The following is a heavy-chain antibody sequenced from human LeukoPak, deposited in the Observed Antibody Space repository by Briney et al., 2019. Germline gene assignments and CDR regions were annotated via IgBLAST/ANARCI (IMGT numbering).Heavy chain of an antibody. V-gene: IGHV4-59*01. CDR2: IYYSGST. CDR1: GGSISSYY. D-gene: IGHD5-18*01. J-gene: IGHJ4*02. CDR3: ASTGYSYGLFDY. Sequence: SETLSLTCTVSGGSISSYYWSWIRQPPGKGLEWIGYIYYSGSTNYNPSLKSRVTISVDTSKNQFSLKLSSVIAADTAVYYCASTGYSYGLFDYWGQGTLVTVSS.